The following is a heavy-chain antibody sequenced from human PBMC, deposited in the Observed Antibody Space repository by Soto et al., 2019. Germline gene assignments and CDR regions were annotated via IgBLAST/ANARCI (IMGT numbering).Heavy chain of an antibody. CDR1: GYSFTSYG. CDR2: ISTYNGNT. CDR3: ARRSVAGIGEAFDF. Sequence: GPEVKKPGASVKVSCKASGYSFTSYGISWVRQAPGQGLKWMGWISTYNGNTNYARNLQGRVTMTTDTSTATAYMELIGLRSDDTAVFYCARRSVAGIGEAFDFWGQGTMVTVSS. D-gene: IGHD6-19*01. J-gene: IGHJ3*01. V-gene: IGHV1-18*01.